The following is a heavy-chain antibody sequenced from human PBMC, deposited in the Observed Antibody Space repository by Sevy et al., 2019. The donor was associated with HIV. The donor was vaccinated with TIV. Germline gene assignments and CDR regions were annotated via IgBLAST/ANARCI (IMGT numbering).Heavy chain of an antibody. CDR1: GFMFSDYY. J-gene: IGHJ4*01. D-gene: IGHD3-22*01. CDR3: AKTRYHYHISGFFGGTFVPDY. Sequence: GGSLRLSCVTSGFMFSDYYMSWIRQAPGQGPEWVSHISSTGTIYYADSVKGRFTISRDSAKNSLYLQMTSLRVEDTAVYYCAKTRYHYHISGFFGGTFVPDYWGHGTLVTVSS. V-gene: IGHV3-11*04. CDR2: ISSTGTI.